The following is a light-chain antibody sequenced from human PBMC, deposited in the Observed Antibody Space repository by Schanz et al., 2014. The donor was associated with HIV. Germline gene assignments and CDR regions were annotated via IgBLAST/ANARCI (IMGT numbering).Light chain of an antibody. J-gene: IGLJ3*02. CDR1: GSNIGRNT. CDR3: ATWDDGLDAWV. Sequence: QSVLTQPPSASGTPGQRVTISCSGSGSNIGRNTVNWYQHLPGTAPKLLMYANMERPSGVPDRFSGSKSGTSASLAISGLQSEDEGDYYCATWDDGLDAWVFGGGTKLTVL. V-gene: IGLV1-44*01. CDR2: ANM.